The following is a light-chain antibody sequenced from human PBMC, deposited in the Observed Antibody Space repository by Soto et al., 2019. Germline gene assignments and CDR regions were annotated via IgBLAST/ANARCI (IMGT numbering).Light chain of an antibody. J-gene: IGLJ3*02. CDR2: EDN. CDR3: QSYDGSMQGV. Sequence: NFMLPQPHSVSESPGKTLTISCTRSSGSIASNYVQWYQQRPGSSPTTVIYEDNQRPSGVTDRFSGSIDSSSNSASLTVSRLKDDDEADCTCQSYDGSMQGVFGGGTELSVL. CDR1: SGSIASNY. V-gene: IGLV6-57*01.